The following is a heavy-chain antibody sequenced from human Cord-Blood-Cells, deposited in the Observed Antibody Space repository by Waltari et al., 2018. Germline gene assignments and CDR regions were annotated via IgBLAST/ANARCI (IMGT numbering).Heavy chain of an antibody. Sequence: QVQLQQSGPGLVKPSQTLSLTCAISGDSVSSTSAAWNWITPSPSRGLEWLGRTYYRSKWYNDYAVSVKSRITINPDTSKNQFSLQLNSVTPEDTAVYYCARVSDGRAARPRGAFDIWGQGTMVTVSS. J-gene: IGHJ3*02. CDR3: ARVSDGRAARPRGAFDI. D-gene: IGHD6-6*01. CDR2: TYYRSKWYN. CDR1: GDSVSSTSAA. V-gene: IGHV6-1*01.